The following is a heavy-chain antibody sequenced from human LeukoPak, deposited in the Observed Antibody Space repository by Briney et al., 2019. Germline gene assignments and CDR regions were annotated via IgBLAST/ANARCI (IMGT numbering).Heavy chain of an antibody. CDR3: ARDEGIVRAMNSKAVAH. CDR2: ISGSSSHI. D-gene: IGHD1-26*01. J-gene: IGHJ4*02. Sequence: GGSLRLSCIASGFSFSNYNINWVRQAPGKGLEWVSSISGSSSHIHYGDSVKGRFTISRDNAKSSVVLQMNSLRVEDTAVYYCARDEGIVRAMNSKAVAHWGPGTLVIV. CDR1: GFSFSNYN. V-gene: IGHV3-21*01.